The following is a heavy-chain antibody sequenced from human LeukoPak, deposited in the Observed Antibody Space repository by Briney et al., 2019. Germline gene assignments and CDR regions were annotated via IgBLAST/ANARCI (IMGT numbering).Heavy chain of an antibody. CDR1: GFTFSTYA. D-gene: IGHD6-25*01. CDR2: FSGSGGSI. CDR3: AKDAPMRPFGP. J-gene: IGHJ5*02. Sequence: GASLRLSCAASGFTFSTYAMSWVRQAPGKGLEWVSVFSGSGGSIYYADSVKGRFTISRDNSKNTLYLQMNTLRAEDTAVYYCAKDAPMRPFGPWGQGTLVTVSS. V-gene: IGHV3-23*01.